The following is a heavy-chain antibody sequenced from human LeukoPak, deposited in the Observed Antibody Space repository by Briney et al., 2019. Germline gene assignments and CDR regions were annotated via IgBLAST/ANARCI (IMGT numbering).Heavy chain of an antibody. V-gene: IGHV3-23*01. D-gene: IGHD2-2*01. CDR2: ISDNGGSI. J-gene: IGHJ4*02. CDR3: AKDLKEGFCSTTSCYGIDS. Sequence: GGSLRLSCVASGFTFSSNGMHWVRQAPGKGLEWVSAISDNGGSIFYADSVKGRFTLSRDNSKNTLFLQMNSLRAEDTALYYCAKDLKEGFCSTTSCYGIDSWGQGTLVTVSS. CDR1: GFTFSSNG.